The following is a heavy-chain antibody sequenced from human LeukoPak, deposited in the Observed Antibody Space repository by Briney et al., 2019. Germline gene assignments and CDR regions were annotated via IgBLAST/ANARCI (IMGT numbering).Heavy chain of an antibody. Sequence: GRSLRLSCAASGFTFSSYGMHWVRQAPGKGLEWVAVISYDGNNQYYGDSVKGRFTISRDNSKNTLYLQMNSLGAEDTAVYYCAKRDYFGSVDSYYAMDAWGQGTTVTVSS. V-gene: IGHV3-30*18. CDR2: ISYDGNNQ. J-gene: IGHJ6*02. CDR3: AKRDYFGSVDSYYAMDA. CDR1: GFTFSSYG. D-gene: IGHD3-10*01.